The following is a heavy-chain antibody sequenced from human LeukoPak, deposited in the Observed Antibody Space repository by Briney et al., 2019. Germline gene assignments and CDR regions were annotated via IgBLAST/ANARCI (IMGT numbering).Heavy chain of an antibody. D-gene: IGHD6-19*01. CDR1: GYTFSNYG. CDR3: ARHSGSGWQALGY. CDR2: TSYNGNT. V-gene: IGHV1-18*04. Sequence: ASVKVSCKASGYTFSNYGISWVRQTPGLGLEWMGWTSYNGNTNYAQKFQDRVTMTTDTSTTTAYMELRSLESDDTAVYYCARHSGSGWQALGYWGQGTLVTVSS. J-gene: IGHJ4*02.